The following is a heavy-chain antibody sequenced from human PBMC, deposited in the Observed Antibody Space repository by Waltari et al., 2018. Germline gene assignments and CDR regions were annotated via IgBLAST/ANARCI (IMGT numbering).Heavy chain of an antibody. CDR1: GFTFSLYP. D-gene: IGHD3-10*01. J-gene: IGHJ4*02. Sequence: DVVLVESGGGLVKPGGSLRLSCAASGFTFSLYPMIWVRQAPGKGPDCVASISSESTYIYYADSVRGRFTVSRDNAKNLVSLQMNTLGAEDSGLYFCARKPDYIDYWGQGTLVTVSS. CDR2: ISSESTYI. V-gene: IGHV3-21*04. CDR3: ARKPDYIDY.